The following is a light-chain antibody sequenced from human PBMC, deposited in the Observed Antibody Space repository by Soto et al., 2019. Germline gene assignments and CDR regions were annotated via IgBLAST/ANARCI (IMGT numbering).Light chain of an antibody. CDR1: QSVSSY. V-gene: IGKV3-11*01. J-gene: IGKJ4*01. CDR2: DAS. Sequence: EIVLTQSPATLSLSPGETATLSCRASQSVSSYLAWYQQKPGQAPRLLIYDASNRATGILARFSGSGSGTDFTLTISSLEPADFAVYYCQQRSNWPLTFGGGTKVEIE. CDR3: QQRSNWPLT.